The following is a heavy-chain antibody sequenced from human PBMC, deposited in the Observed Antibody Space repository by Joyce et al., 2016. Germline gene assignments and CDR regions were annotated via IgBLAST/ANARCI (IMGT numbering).Heavy chain of an antibody. CDR1: GFTVSSNY. D-gene: IGHD2-8*01. J-gene: IGHJ5*02. CDR3: ARGVFS. CDR2: IYSGGDR. V-gene: IGHV3-53*01. Sequence: EVQLVESGGGLIRPGGSLRLSCAASGFTVSSNYMTWVRQAPGKGLEWVSVIYSGGDRIYADSVKGRFTMSRVNSKNTLYLQMNNLKADDTAVYYCARGVFSWGQGILVSVAS.